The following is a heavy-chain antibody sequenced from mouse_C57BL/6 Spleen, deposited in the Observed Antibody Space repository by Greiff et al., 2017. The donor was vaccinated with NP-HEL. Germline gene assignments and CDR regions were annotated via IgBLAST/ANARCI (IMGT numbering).Heavy chain of an antibody. V-gene: IGHV1-64*01. J-gene: IGHJ4*01. CDR1: GYTFTSYW. CDR2: IHPNSGST. Sequence: VQLQQPGAELVKPGASVKLSCKASGYTFTSYWMHWVKQRPGQGLEWIGMIHPNSGSTNYNEKFKSKATLTVDKSSSTAYMQLSSLTSEDSAVYYCARVDYDGTGAMDYWGQGTSVTVSS. D-gene: IGHD2-4*01. CDR3: ARVDYDGTGAMDY.